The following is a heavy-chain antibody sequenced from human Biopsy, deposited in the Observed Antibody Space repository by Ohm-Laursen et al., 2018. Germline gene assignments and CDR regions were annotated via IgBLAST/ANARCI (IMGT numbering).Heavy chain of an antibody. CDR1: GFPFSDYY. D-gene: IGHD4-17*01. CDR3: ARRGSGDYYFDY. Sequence: SLRLSCSASGFPFSDYYMRWIRQAPGKGLEWVSYISSGGTTIYYADSVKGRFTISRDNAKKSLYLQMNNLRAEDTALYHCARRGSGDYYFDYWGQGTLVTVSS. CDR2: ISSGGTTI. J-gene: IGHJ4*02. V-gene: IGHV3-11*01.